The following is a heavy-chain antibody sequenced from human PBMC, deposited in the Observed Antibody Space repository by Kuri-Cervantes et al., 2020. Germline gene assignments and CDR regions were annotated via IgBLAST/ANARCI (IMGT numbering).Heavy chain of an antibody. V-gene: IGHV1-24*01. D-gene: IGHD2-15*01. CDR1: GYTLTELS. J-gene: IGHJ4*02. CDR2: FDPEDGET. CDR3: ARPGVAATPFDH. Sequence: ASVKVSCKVSGYTLTELSMHWVRQAPGKGLEWMGGFDPEDGETIYAQKFQGRVTMTEYTSTDTAYMELSSLRSEDTAVYYCARPGVAATPFDHWGQGTLVTVSS.